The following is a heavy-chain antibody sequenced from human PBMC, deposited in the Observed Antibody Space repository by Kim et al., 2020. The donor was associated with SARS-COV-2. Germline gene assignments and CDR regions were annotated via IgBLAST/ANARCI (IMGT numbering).Heavy chain of an antibody. V-gene: IGHV3-73*01. CDR2: IRSKANSYAT. D-gene: IGHD3-10*01. CDR1: GFTFSGSA. Sequence: GGSLRLSCAASGFTFSGSAMHWVRQASGKGLEWVGRIRSKANSYATAYAASVKGRFTISRDDSKNTAYLQMNSLKTEDTAVYYCTRGVITMVRGVISYYYYGMDVWGQGTTVTVSS. J-gene: IGHJ6*02. CDR3: TRGVITMVRGVISYYYYGMDV.